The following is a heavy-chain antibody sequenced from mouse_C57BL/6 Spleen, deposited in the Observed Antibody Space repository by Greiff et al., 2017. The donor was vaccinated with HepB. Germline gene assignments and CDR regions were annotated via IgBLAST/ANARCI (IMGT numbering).Heavy chain of an antibody. CDR3: ARVHYYGSSHFAY. V-gene: IGHV5-17*01. J-gene: IGHJ3*01. Sequence: EVKLVESGGGLVKPGGSLKLSCAASGFTFSDYGMHWVRQAPEKGLEWVAYISSGSSTIYYADTVKGRVTISRDNAKNTLFLQMTSLRSEDTAMYYCARVHYYGSSHFAYWGQGTLVTVSA. CDR2: ISSGSSTI. CDR1: GFTFSDYG. D-gene: IGHD1-1*01.